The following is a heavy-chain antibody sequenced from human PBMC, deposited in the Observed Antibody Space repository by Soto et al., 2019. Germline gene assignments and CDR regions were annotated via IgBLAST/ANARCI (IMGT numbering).Heavy chain of an antibody. J-gene: IGHJ4*02. CDR1: GGSIGSGGYY. Sequence: SETLSLTCTVSGGSIGSGGYYWTWIRQHPGKGLEWIGHIYYSGSSRYNPSLESRVIMVVDTSKNQFSLKLSSVTAADTAVYYCARGGGYFDDWGQGTLVTVSS. CDR2: IYYSGSS. D-gene: IGHD2-15*01. V-gene: IGHV4-31*03. CDR3: ARGGGYFDD.